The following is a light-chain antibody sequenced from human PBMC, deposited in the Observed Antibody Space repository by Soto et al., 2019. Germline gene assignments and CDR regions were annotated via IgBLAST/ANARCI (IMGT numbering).Light chain of an antibody. CDR1: LGISIN. CDR3: KQYNKWPQT. J-gene: IGKJ1*01. Sequence: EIVLTQSPGTLSLSPGERATLSCRASLGISINLAWYQQRPGQAPRLLIYGAYTRATGVQTRFSGSGSGTEFTLTIRSLQSEDLAVYHCKQYNKWPQTVGQGTKVDIK. CDR2: GAY. V-gene: IGKV3-15*01.